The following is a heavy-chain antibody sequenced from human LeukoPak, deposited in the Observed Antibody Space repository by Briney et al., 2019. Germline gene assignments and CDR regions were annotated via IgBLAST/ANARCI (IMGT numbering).Heavy chain of an antibody. CDR3: ATGRSCTTCYLPDY. V-gene: IGHV3-7*01. Sequence: TGGSLRLSCAASGFIFSDYSMSWIRQAPGKGLEWVANINQDGGEKYYVDSVKGRFTISRDNAKNSLYLQMNSLRAEDTAVYHCATGRSCTTCYLPDYWGQGTLVTVSS. CDR1: GFIFSDYS. J-gene: IGHJ4*02. D-gene: IGHD2-2*01. CDR2: INQDGGEK.